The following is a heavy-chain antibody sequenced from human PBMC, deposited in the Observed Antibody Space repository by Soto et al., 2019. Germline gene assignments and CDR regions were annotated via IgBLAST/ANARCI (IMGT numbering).Heavy chain of an antibody. V-gene: IGHV4-4*07. D-gene: IGHD6-13*01. CDR1: VGSISDYY. Sequence: SETMSLTCTVSVGSISDYYWTWIRQPAGKGLVWIGRIYSSGSTNYNPSLKSRVTMSVDKSKNQFSLKLSSVTAADTAIYYCARGRSGSWYSTFDSWGQGILVT. J-gene: IGHJ4*02. CDR3: ARGRSGSWYSTFDS. CDR2: IYSSGST.